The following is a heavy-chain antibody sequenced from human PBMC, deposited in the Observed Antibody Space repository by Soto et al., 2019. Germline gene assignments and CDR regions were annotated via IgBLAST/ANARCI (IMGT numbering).Heavy chain of an antibody. J-gene: IGHJ6*02. D-gene: IGHD6-19*01. Sequence: PSETLSLTCAVSGGSISSGGYSWSWIRQPPGKGLEWIGYIYHSGSTYYNPSLKSRVTISVDTSKNQFSLKLSSVTAADTAVYYCAHPAPGYSSGWYEGGDYYYGMDVWGQGTTVTVSS. CDR3: AHPAPGYSSGWYEGGDYYYGMDV. CDR1: GGSISSGGYS. V-gene: IGHV4-30-2*01. CDR2: IYHSGST.